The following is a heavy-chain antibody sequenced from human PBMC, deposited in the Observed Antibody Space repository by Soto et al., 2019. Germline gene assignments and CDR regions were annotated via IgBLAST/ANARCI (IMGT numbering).Heavy chain of an antibody. CDR2: ISAHNGNT. CDR3: ARGRYGEY. Sequence: QVHLVQSGAEVKKPGASVKVSCKASGYTFTSYGITWVRQAPGQGLEWMGWISAHNGNTDYAQKLQGRVIVTRDTSTSTAYMELRRLRSDDTAVYYCARGRYGEYWGQGALVTVSP. CDR1: GYTFTSYG. V-gene: IGHV1-18*01. J-gene: IGHJ4*02. D-gene: IGHD3-10*01.